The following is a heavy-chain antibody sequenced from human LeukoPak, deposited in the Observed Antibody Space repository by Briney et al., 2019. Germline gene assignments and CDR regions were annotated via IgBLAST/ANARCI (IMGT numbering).Heavy chain of an antibody. Sequence: SETLSLTCAVYGGSFSGYYWSWIRQPPGKGLEWIGEINHSGSTNYNPSLKSRVTISVDTSKNQFSLKLSSVTAADTAVYYCARVAWRRWLQSKRYYFDYWGQGTLVTVS. CDR1: GGSFSGYY. J-gene: IGHJ4*02. D-gene: IGHD5-24*01. V-gene: IGHV4-34*01. CDR2: INHSGST. CDR3: ARVAWRRWLQSKRYYFDY.